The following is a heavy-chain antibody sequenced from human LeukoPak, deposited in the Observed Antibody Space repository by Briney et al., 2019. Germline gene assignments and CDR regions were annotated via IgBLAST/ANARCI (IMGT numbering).Heavy chain of an antibody. CDR3: ARVNYYGSGSPDMDV. Sequence: ASVKVSCKASGYTFSSYDINWVRQATGQGLEWMGWMNPNSGNTGYPQKFQGRVTMTRNTSISTAYLELSSLRSEDTAVYYCARVNYYGSGSPDMDVWGKGTTVTISS. V-gene: IGHV1-8*01. CDR1: GYTFSSYD. J-gene: IGHJ6*03. D-gene: IGHD3-10*01. CDR2: MNPNSGNT.